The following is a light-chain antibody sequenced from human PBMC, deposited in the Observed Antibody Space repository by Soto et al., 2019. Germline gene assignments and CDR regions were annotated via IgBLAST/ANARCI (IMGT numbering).Light chain of an antibody. CDR2: GAS. J-gene: IGKJ1*01. CDR3: QHYYTSYTT. V-gene: IGKV3-20*01. CDR1: QSVTGNY. Sequence: EVVLTQSPGPLSLSPGERATLSCGASQSVTGNYLAWYQQKPGQAPRLLIFGASTRATGIPDRFSGSGSGTDFTLTISRLEPEDFAVYYCQHYYTSYTTFGQGTKVEIK.